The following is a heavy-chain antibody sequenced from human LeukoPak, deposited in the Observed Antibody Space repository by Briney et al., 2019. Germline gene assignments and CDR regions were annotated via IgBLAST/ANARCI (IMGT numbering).Heavy chain of an antibody. Sequence: GGSLRLSCAASGFTFSNYAMSWVRQAPSKGLEWVSTMDGGGHSTYYADSAKGRFTISRDNSKNTLYLQMKSLRAEDTAIYYCAKDQPADGYNSIWGQGTLVTVSS. D-gene: IGHD5-24*01. CDR2: MDGGGHST. V-gene: IGHV3-23*01. J-gene: IGHJ4*02. CDR3: AKDQPADGYNSI. CDR1: GFTFSNYA.